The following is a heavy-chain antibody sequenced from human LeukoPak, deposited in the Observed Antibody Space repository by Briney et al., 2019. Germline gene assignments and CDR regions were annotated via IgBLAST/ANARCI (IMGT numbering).Heavy chain of an antibody. CDR1: GFTFGDYA. CDR2: IRSKAYGGTT. J-gene: IGHJ4*02. D-gene: IGHD3-22*01. CDR3: TREGTSGYFHYFDY. V-gene: IGHV3-49*04. Sequence: QPGRSLRLSCTASGFTFGDYAMSWVRQAPGKGLEWVGFIRSKAYGGTTEYAASVKGRFTISRDDSKSIAYLQMNSLKTEDTAVYYCTREGTSGYFHYFDYWGQGTLDTVSS.